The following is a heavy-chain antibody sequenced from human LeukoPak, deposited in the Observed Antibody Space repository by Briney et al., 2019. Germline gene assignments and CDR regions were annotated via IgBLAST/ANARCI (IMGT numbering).Heavy chain of an antibody. CDR3: ASSHIVVVTATKTKDDY. Sequence: ASVKVSCKASGYTFTGYYMHWVRQAPGQGLEWMGWINPNSGGTNYAQKFQGRVTMTRDTSISTAYMELSRLRFDDTAVYYCASSHIVVVTATKTKDDYWGQGTLVTVSS. D-gene: IGHD2-21*02. J-gene: IGHJ4*02. V-gene: IGHV1-2*02. CDR2: INPNSGGT. CDR1: GYTFTGYY.